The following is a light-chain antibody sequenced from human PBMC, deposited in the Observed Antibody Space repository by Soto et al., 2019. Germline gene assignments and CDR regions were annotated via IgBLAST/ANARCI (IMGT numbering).Light chain of an antibody. CDR1: QSGSRSY. CDR2: GTS. Sequence: EIVLTQSPGTLSLSPGERATLSCRASQSGSRSYLSWYQQRPGQAPRLLIYGTSNRATGIPDRFSGSGSGTDFTLTISRLEPEDFAVYYCQQYGSSPPMYTFGQGTKLEIK. V-gene: IGKV3-20*01. J-gene: IGKJ2*01. CDR3: QQYGSSPPMYT.